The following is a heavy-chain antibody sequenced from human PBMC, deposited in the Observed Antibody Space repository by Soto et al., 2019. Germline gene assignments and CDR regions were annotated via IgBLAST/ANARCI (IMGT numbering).Heavy chain of an antibody. V-gene: IGHV1-69*01. D-gene: IGHD1-26*01. Sequence: QVQLVQSGAEVKKPGTSVKVSCEVSGGTFSNYAITWVRQAPGQGLEWLGGAIPVYGSTNYAQKFEGRVTITAGESTTTTFVELSTLRSDDTAVYYCSRRGVANSRDALYIWGQVTLVTVS. CDR3: SRRGVANSRDALYI. CDR1: GGTFSNYA. J-gene: IGHJ3*02. CDR2: AIPVYGST.